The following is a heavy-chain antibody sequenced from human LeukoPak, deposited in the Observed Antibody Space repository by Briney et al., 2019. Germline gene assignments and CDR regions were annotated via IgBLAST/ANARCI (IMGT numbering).Heavy chain of an antibody. Sequence: GGSLRLSCAASGFTFSSYGMHWVRQAPGKGLEWVSFINYNGRNNYYADSVKGRFTISRDSSKNTLYLQMNSLRAEDTAVYYCARDRMTYSGSYLFDYWGQGTLVTVSS. CDR1: GFTFSSYG. D-gene: IGHD1-26*01. CDR3: ARDRMTYSGSYLFDY. V-gene: IGHV3-30*02. J-gene: IGHJ4*02. CDR2: INYNGRNN.